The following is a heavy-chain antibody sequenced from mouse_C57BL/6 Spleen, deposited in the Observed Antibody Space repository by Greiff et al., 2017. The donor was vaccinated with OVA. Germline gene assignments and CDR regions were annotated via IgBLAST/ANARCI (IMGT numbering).Heavy chain of an antibody. J-gene: IGHJ3*01. Sequence: VQLQQSGPELVKPGASVKISCKASGYAFSSSWMNWVKQRPGKGLEWIGRIYPGDGDTNYNGKFKGKATLTADKSSSTAYMQLSSLTSEDSAVYCCARDYEGFAYWGQGTLVTVAA. CDR2: IYPGDGDT. CDR1: GYAFSSSW. CDR3: ARDYEGFAY. D-gene: IGHD2-4*01. V-gene: IGHV1-82*01.